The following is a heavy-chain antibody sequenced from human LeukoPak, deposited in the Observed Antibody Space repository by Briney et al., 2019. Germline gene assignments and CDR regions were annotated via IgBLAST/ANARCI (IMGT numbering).Heavy chain of an antibody. V-gene: IGHV5-51*01. CDR3: ARLVVVTANYWYFDL. J-gene: IGHJ2*01. Sequence: GESLKISCKGSGYTLTSYWIGCVRQMPGKGLEWMGIIHPGDSDTRYSPSFQGQVTISVDKSISTAYLQWSSLKASDTGMYYCARLVVVTANYWYFDLWGRGTLVTVSS. CDR1: GYTLTSYW. D-gene: IGHD2-21*02. CDR2: IHPGDSDT.